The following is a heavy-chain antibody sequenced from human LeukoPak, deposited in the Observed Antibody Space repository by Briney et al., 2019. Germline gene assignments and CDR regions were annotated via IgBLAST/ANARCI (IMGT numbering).Heavy chain of an antibody. V-gene: IGHV3-23*01. D-gene: IGHD2-15*01. CDR1: GFTFNNYA. CDR2: VSTSGGVT. Sequence: PGGSLRLSCAASGFTFNNYAMSWVRQAPGKGLEWVSAVSTSGGVTYYADSVKGRFTISRDNSKNTLYLQMNSLGAEDTAVYYCARQLGYCSDGNCYFDYWGQGTLVTVSS. CDR3: ARQLGYCSDGNCYFDY. J-gene: IGHJ4*02.